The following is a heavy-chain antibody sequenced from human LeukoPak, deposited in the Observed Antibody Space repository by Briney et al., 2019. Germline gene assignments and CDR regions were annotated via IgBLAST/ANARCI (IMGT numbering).Heavy chain of an antibody. CDR3: ARSRPRRYYDSSGYYLFDY. Sequence: SETLSLTCAVYGGSFSGYYWSWIRQPPGKGLEWIGEINHSGSTNYNPSLKSRVTISVDTSKNQFSLKLSSVTAADTAVYYCARSRPRRYYDSSGYYLFDYWGQGTLVTVSS. CDR2: INHSGST. V-gene: IGHV4-34*01. CDR1: GGSFSGYY. D-gene: IGHD3-22*01. J-gene: IGHJ4*02.